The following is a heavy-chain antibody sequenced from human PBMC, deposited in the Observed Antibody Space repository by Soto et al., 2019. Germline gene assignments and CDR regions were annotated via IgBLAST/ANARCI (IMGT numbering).Heavy chain of an antibody. CDR2: IRSKANSYAT. D-gene: IGHD3-3*01. J-gene: IGHJ6*02. V-gene: IGHV3-73*02. CDR1: GFTFSGSA. Sequence: EVQLVESGGGLVQPGGSLKLSCAASGFTFSGSAMHWVRQASGKGLEWAGRIRSKANSYATAYAGSVKVRFTISRDDSKNTAYLQMNSLKAEETAVYYCTRLLTIFGVTHGMDVWGQGTTVTVSS. CDR3: TRLLTIFGVTHGMDV.